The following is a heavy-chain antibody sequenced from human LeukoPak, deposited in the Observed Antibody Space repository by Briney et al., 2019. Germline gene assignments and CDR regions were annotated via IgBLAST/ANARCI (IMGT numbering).Heavy chain of an antibody. CDR2: INPNSGGT. Sequence: GASVKVSCKASGYTFTGYYMHWVRQAPGQGLEWMGWINPNSGGTTYSQEFQGRVTMTRDTSISTAYMELSSLRSEDTAVYYCATGLRYSSSWYEGFDPWGQGTLVTVSS. V-gene: IGHV1-2*02. D-gene: IGHD6-13*01. CDR3: ATGLRYSSSWYEGFDP. CDR1: GYTFTGYY. J-gene: IGHJ5*02.